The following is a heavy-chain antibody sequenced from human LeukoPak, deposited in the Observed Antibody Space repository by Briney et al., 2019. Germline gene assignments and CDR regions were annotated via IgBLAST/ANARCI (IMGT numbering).Heavy chain of an antibody. CDR3: ARDGSRYSGNYYYDY. Sequence: ASVKVSCKASGYRFSENYMHWVRQAPGQGLEWMGWIKPNSGDTKFAQKFQGRVTMTRDTSISTTYMQLSSLRPDDTAVYYCARDGSRYSGNYYYDYWGQGTLSPSP. D-gene: IGHD1-26*01. CDR1: GYRFSENY. J-gene: IGHJ4*02. V-gene: IGHV1-2*02. CDR2: IKPNSGDT.